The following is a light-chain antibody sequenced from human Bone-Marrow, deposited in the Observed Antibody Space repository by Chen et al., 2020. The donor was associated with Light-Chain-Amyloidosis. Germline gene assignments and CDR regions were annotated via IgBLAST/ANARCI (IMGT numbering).Light chain of an antibody. CDR1: QSVSSY. CDR2: DVS. J-gene: IGKJ1*01. Sequence: EIVLTQSPATLSLSPGERATPSCRASQSVSSYLAWFQQKPGQAPRLLIYDVSSRAPGIPDRFSGSESGIDFTLTISRVEPEDFAVYYCQQYGSSPVTFGQGTKVEIK. CDR3: QQYGSSPVT. V-gene: IGKV3-20*01.